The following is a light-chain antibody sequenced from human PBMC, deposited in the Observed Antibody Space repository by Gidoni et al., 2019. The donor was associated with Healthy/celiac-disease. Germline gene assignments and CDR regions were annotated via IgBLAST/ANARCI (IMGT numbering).Light chain of an antibody. CDR2: WAS. CDR3: QQYYSTPPT. CDR1: QSVLYSSNNKNY. V-gene: IGKV4-1*01. J-gene: IGKJ2*01. Sequence: DIVMTQSPASLAVSLGERATINCKSSQSVLYSSNNKNYLAWYQQNPGQPPKLLIYWASTRESGVPDRFSGSGSGTDFTLTISSLQAEDVAVYYCQQYYSTPPTFGQGTKLEIK.